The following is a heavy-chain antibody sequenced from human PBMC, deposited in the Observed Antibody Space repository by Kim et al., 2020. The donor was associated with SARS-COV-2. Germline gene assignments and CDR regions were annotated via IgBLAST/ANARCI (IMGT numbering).Heavy chain of an antibody. Sequence: GSEKKYVDSAKGRFTISRDNAKKSLYLQMTSLRAEDTAVYYCTSGRATIDYWGQGTLVTVSS. D-gene: IGHD1-26*01. V-gene: IGHV3-7*01. J-gene: IGHJ4*02. CDR2: GSEK. CDR3: TSGRATIDY.